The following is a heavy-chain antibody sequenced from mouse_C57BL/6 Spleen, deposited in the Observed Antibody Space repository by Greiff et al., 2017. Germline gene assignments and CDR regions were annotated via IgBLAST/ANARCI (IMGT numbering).Heavy chain of an antibody. Sequence: QVQLQQPGAELVKPGASVKMSCKASGYTFTSYWITWVKQRPGQGLEWIGDIYPGSGSTNYNEKFKGKATLTVAKSSSTAYMQLSSLTSEDSAVYDFARRSSVRYWYFEVWGTGTTVTVAS. CDR2: IYPGSGST. D-gene: IGHD1-1*01. V-gene: IGHV1-55*01. CDR3: ARRSSVRYWYFEV. J-gene: IGHJ1*03. CDR1: GYTFTSYW.